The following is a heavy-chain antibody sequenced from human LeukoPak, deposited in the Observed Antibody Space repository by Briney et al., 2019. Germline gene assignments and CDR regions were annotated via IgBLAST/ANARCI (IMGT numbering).Heavy chain of an antibody. D-gene: IGHD3-22*01. J-gene: IGHJ5*02. CDR2: MNPNSGNT. Sequence: ASVKVSCKASGYTFTSYDINWVRQATGQGLEWTGWMNPNSGNTGYAQKFQGRVTMTRNTSISTAYMELSSLRSEDTAVYYCARGGTSLATMIVVPSWFDPWGQGTLVTVSS. CDR3: ARGGTSLATMIVVPSWFDP. CDR1: GYTFTSYD. V-gene: IGHV1-8*01.